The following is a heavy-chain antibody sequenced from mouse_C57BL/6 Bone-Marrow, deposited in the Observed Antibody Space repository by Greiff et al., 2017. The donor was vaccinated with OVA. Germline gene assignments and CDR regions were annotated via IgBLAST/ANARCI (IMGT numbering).Heavy chain of an antibody. J-gene: IGHJ4*01. CDR2: IYPRDGST. CDR1: FSPFPSPP. Sequence: QVQLKQSDAELVKPGASVTLSFPFSFSPFPSPPLPLLTPLPEQGLSWIGYIYPRDGSTKYNEKFKGKATLTADKSSSTAYMQLNSLTSEDSAVYFCAREDLDLYAMDYWGQGTSVTVPS. V-gene: IGHV1-78*01. CDR3: AREDLDLYAMDY.